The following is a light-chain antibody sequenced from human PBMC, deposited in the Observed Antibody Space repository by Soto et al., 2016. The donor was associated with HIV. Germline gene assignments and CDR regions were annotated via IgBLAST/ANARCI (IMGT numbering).Light chain of an antibody. CDR3: QQLNSYPLT. J-gene: IGKJ5*01. Sequence: DIQLTQSPSFLSASVGDRVTITCRASQGISSYLAWYQQKPGKAPKLLIYAASTLQSGVPSRFSGSGSGTEFTLTISSLQPEDFATYYCQQLNSYPLTFGQGHDWR. CDR1: QGISSY. CDR2: AAS. V-gene: IGKV1-9*01.